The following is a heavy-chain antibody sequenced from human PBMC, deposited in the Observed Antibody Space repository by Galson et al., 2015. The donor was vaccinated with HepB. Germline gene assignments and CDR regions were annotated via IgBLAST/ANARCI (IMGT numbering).Heavy chain of an antibody. Sequence: SLRLSCAASGFTFSSYAMNWVRQAPGKGLEWVSTISGSDDYTYYTGSVKGRFTVSRDNSKNTLFVQMNSLRADDTAVYYCAKGTLELPAVMARGFDHWGQGTLVTVSS. V-gene: IGHV3-23*01. CDR1: GFTFSSYA. CDR2: ISGSDDYT. D-gene: IGHD1-7*01. CDR3: AKGTLELPAVMARGFDH. J-gene: IGHJ4*02.